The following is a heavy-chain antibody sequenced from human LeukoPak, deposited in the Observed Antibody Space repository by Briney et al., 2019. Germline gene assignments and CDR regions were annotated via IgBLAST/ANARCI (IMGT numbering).Heavy chain of an antibody. CDR3: ARGRLRGSYRY. V-gene: IGHV4-39*07. Sequence: SETLSLTCTVSGSSISSSSYYWGWIRQPPGKGLEWIGSIYYSGSTYYNPSLKSRVTISVDTSKNQFSLKLSSVTAADTAVYYCARGRLRGSYRYWGQGTLVTVSS. D-gene: IGHD1-26*01. CDR1: GSSISSSSYY. J-gene: IGHJ4*02. CDR2: IYYSGST.